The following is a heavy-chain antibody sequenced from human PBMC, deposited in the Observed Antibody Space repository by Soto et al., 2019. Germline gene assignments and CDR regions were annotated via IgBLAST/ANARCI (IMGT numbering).Heavy chain of an antibody. V-gene: IGHV4-59*01. CDR3: ARVSGSSSFGWFDP. D-gene: IGHD6-6*01. Sequence: SETLSLTCTVSGGSISSYYWSWIRQPPGKGLEWIGYIYYSGSTNYNPSLKSRVTISVDTSKNQFSLKLSSVTAADTAVYYCARVSGSSSFGWFDPWGQGTLVTVSS. CDR2: IYYSGST. J-gene: IGHJ5*02. CDR1: GGSISSYY.